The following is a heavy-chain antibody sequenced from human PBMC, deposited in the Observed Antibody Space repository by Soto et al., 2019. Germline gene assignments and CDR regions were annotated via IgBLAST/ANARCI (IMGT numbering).Heavy chain of an antibody. CDR3: ARVVAGTAWFDP. J-gene: IGHJ5*02. D-gene: IGHD1-1*01. Sequence: QVQLVQSGPEVEKPGASVTISCKASTYTLTNYNIHWVRQAHGQGLAWMGTISPSRGSASYANHFLGRFTMTSDTSTHTVSLELKRLASADSAVDYCARVVAGTAWFDPWGQGTPVTVSS. V-gene: IGHV1-46*01. CDR2: ISPSRGSA. CDR1: TYTLTNYN.